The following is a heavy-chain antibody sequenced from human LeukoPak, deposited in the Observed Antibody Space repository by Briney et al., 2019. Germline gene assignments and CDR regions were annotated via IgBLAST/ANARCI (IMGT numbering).Heavy chain of an antibody. Sequence: SEALSLTCTVSGASVRSDHWNWIRQPPGKGLEWIAYMHGSGSPNYNPSLASRLTLSVDATENLLSLKLTSVTAADTAVYFCARDLSVNAFDIWGQGTLVTVSS. CDR3: ARDLSVNAFDI. J-gene: IGHJ3*02. D-gene: IGHD2/OR15-2a*01. CDR2: MHGSGSP. CDR1: GASVRSDH. V-gene: IGHV4-59*02.